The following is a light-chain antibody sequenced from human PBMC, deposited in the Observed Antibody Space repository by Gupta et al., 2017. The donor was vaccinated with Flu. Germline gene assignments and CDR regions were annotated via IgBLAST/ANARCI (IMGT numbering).Light chain of an antibody. CDR3: QAWDRITAV. J-gene: IGLJ2*01. CDR1: KLSQKY. CDR2: EDN. Sequence: SSDLTQPPSVSVSPGQTARITCSGEKLSQKYASWYQQKPGQSPILVIFEDNRRPSGIPDRFSGSNSGDTATLTIIESQPLDDADYFCQAWDRITAVFGGGTKLTVL. V-gene: IGLV3-1*01.